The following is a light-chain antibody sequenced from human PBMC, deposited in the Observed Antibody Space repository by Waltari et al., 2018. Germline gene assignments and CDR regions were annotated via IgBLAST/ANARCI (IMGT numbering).Light chain of an antibody. V-gene: IGKV2-28*01. Sequence: DIVMTQSPLSLPVTPGEPASISCRSSQTLQYSNGNNYLDWYLQKPGQSPQLLIYLGSNRASGVPDRFRGSGSGTDFTLKISRVEAEDVGVYYCMQALQTPWTFGQGTKVEIK. CDR1: QTLQYSNGNNY. CDR3: MQALQTPWT. J-gene: IGKJ1*01. CDR2: LGS.